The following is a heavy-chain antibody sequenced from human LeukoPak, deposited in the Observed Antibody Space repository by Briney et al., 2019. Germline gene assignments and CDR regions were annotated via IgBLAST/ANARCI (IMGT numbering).Heavy chain of an antibody. J-gene: IGHJ4*02. Sequence: GGSLRLSCAASGFTFDDYAMHWVRQAPGKGLEWVSGISWNSGSIGYADSVKGRFTISRDNAKNSLYLQMNSLRAEDTALYYCAKATTAAAGTSPFDYWGQGTLVTVSS. CDR3: AKATTAAAGTSPFDY. V-gene: IGHV3-9*01. D-gene: IGHD6-13*01. CDR2: ISWNSGSI. CDR1: GFTFDDYA.